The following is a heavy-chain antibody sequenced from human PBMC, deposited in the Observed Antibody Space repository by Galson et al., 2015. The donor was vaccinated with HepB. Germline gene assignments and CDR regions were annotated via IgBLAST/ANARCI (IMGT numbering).Heavy chain of an antibody. Sequence: SLRLYCEASGFTFSSYAMNWVRQAPGKGQERVAVISYDGSNKYYADHVKGRLTIPRDNSKHTRYLQMNSLRAEDTAVYYRAREFGVYSSIWGPFDYWGQGTLVTVSS. V-gene: IGHV3-30-3*01. CDR3: AREFGVYSSIWGPFDY. J-gene: IGHJ4*02. CDR2: ISYDGSNK. CDR1: GFTFSSYA. D-gene: IGHD6-13*01.